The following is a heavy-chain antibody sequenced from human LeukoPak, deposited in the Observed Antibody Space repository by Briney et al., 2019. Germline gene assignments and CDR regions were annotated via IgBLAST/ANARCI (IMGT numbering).Heavy chain of an antibody. CDR3: AILHQLGKDY. D-gene: IGHD7-27*01. CDR1: GFTFSSYS. CDR2: ISSSSSYI. V-gene: IGHV3-21*01. J-gene: IGHJ4*02. Sequence: GGSLRLSCAASGFTFSSYSMNWVRQAPGKGLEWVSSISSSSSYIYYADSVKGRFTISRDNAKNSLYLQMNSLRAEGTAVYYCAILHQLGKDYWGQGTLVTVSS.